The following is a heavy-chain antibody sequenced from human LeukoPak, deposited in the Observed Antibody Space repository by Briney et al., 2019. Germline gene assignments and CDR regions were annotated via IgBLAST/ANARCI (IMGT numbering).Heavy chain of an antibody. Sequence: SESLSLTRTVSGPSISSYYWSWIRQPPGKGREWLGYIYYSGSPNYNPSLKSRVTISVDTSKNQFSLKLSSVTAADTAVYYCASTAPGYSSGEYFQHWGQGTLVTVSS. D-gene: IGHD6-19*01. V-gene: IGHV4-59*01. CDR1: GPSISSYY. CDR2: IYYSGSP. CDR3: ASTAPGYSSGEYFQH. J-gene: IGHJ1*01.